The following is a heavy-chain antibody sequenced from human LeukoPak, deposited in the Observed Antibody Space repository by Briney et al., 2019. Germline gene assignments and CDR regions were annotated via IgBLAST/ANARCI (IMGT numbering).Heavy chain of an antibody. CDR1: GGTFSRYA. D-gene: IGHD6-13*01. V-gene: IGHV1-69*06. Sequence: ASVKVSCKASGGTFSRYAISWVRQAPGQGLEWMGGIIPTFDTANYAQKFQGRVTITADKSTNTAYMELSSLRSEDTAVYYSARAEFSSNWFLYFDDWGQGTLVTVSS. J-gene: IGHJ4*02. CDR2: IIPTFDTA. CDR3: ARAEFSSNWFLYFDD.